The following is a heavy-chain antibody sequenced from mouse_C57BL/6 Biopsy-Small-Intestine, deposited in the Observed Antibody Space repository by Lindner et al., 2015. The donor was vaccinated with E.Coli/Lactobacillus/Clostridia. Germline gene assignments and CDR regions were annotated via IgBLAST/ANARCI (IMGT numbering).Heavy chain of an antibody. CDR1: GYSFTGYY. V-gene: IGHV1-42*01. D-gene: IGHD1-1*01. Sequence: VQLQESGPELVKPGASVKISCKTSGYSFTGYYMSWVKQSPEKSLEWIGEINPSTGGTTYNQKFKAKATLTVDKSSSTAYMQLKSLTSEDSAVYYCARSFDHGSSYKAWFAYWGQGTLVTVSA. J-gene: IGHJ3*01. CDR3: ARSFDHGSSYKAWFAY. CDR2: INPSTGGT.